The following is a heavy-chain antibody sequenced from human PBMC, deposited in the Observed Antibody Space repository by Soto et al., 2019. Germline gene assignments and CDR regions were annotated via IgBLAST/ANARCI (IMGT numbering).Heavy chain of an antibody. CDR2: IYYSGST. J-gene: IGHJ6*03. CDR1: GGSIRSYY. V-gene: IGHV4-59*01. D-gene: IGHD6-13*01. CDR3: ARSAAGTYYYYMDV. Sequence: SETLSLTCTVSGGSIRSYYWSWIRQPPGKGLEWIGYIYYSGSTNYNPSLKSRVTISVDTSKNQFSLKLSSVTAADTAVYYCARSAAGTYYYYMDVWGKGTTVTVSS.